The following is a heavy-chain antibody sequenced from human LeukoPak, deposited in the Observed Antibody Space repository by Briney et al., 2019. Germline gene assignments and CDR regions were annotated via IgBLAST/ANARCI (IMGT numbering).Heavy chain of an antibody. CDR3: TREDY. V-gene: IGHV1-2*02. CDR1: GYTFTGYY. J-gene: IGHJ4*02. CDR2: INTNSGDT. Sequence: PSVKVSCKASGYTFTGYYLHWVRQAPGQGLEWMGWINTNSGDTNYAQKFQGRVTMTMVTSSSTAYMELSRLKSDYTAVYYCTREDYWGQGTLVTVSS.